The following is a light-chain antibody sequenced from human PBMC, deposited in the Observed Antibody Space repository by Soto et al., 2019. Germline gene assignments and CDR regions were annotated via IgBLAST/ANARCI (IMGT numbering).Light chain of an antibody. CDR1: QNINNNY. J-gene: IGKJ5*01. CDR2: DAS. Sequence: VLTQSPGTLSLSPGGSATLSCRASQNINNNYLAWYQHKPGQAPRLLMYDASLRATGVPDRFSGSGSGTDFTLTITRLGPDDSAVYYCQQHGISHITFGQGTRLEI. CDR3: QQHGISHIT. V-gene: IGKV3-20*01.